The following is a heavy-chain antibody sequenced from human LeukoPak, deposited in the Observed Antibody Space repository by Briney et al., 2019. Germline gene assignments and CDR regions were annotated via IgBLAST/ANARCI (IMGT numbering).Heavy chain of an antibody. D-gene: IGHD5-24*01. Sequence: ASVKVSCKASGGTFSSYAISWVRQAPGQGLEWMGGIIPIFGTANYAQKLQGRVTITTDESTSTAYMELSSLRSEDTAVYYCARGEMATGSFDYWGQGTLVTVSS. CDR3: ARGEMATGSFDY. CDR1: GGTFSSYA. CDR2: IIPIFGTA. J-gene: IGHJ4*02. V-gene: IGHV1-69*05.